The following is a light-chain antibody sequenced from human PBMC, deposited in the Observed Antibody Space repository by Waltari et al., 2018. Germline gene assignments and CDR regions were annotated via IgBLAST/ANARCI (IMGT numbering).Light chain of an antibody. J-gene: IGKJ5*01. CDR3: QQRGDWPIT. CDR1: QSVSSY. V-gene: IGKV3-11*01. CDR2: DAS. Sequence: EIVLTQSPATLSLSPGERAILSCRASQSVSSYLAWYQQKPGQAPRLLIYDASNSATGIPARFSGSGSGTDFTLTISSLEPEDFAVYYCQQRGDWPITFGQGTRLEIK.